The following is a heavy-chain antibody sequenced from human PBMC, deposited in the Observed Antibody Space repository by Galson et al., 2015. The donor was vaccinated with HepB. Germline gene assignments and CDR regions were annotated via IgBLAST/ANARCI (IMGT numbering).Heavy chain of an antibody. V-gene: IGHV4-39*07. CDR2: IYYSGST. CDR3: ARVTRQTTVVTSSRETNHDY. D-gene: IGHD4-23*01. J-gene: IGHJ4*02. CDR1: GGSISSSSYY. Sequence: SETLSLTCTVSGGSISSSSYYWGWIRQPPGKGLEWIGSIYYSGSTYYNPSLRSRLTISVDTSKNQFSLKLSSVTAADTAVYYCARVTRQTTVVTSSRETNHDYWGQGTLVTVSS.